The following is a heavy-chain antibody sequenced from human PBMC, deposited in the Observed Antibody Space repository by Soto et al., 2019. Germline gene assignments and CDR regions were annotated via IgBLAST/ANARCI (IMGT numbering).Heavy chain of an antibody. J-gene: IGHJ6*02. CDR2: INPNSGGT. V-gene: IGHV1-2*02. CDR3: ARRSSSSGFYYYGMDV. Sequence: GASVKASCKDSRYPFTGCYMHWVRQAPEQGLEWMGLINPNSGGTNYAQKFQGRVTMTRDTSISTAYMELSRLRSDDKAVYYCARRSSSSGFYYYGMDVWGQGTTVTVSS. CDR1: RYPFTGCY. D-gene: IGHD6-6*01.